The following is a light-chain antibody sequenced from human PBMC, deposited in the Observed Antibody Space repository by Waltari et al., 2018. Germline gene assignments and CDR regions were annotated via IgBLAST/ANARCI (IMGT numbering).Light chain of an antibody. CDR3: AAWDDSLSRV. Sequence: QPVLTQPPSASGTPGQRVTISCSGSTSNIVSNYVSWYQQFPGTAPKLLMYRNDQRPSGVPDRFSGSKSGTSASLAISGLRSEDEADYYCAAWDDSLSRVFGGGTKLTVL. J-gene: IGLJ3*02. V-gene: IGLV1-47*01. CDR2: RND. CDR1: TSNIVSNY.